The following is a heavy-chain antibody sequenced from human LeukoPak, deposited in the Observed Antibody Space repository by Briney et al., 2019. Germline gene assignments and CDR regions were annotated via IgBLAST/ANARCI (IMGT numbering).Heavy chain of an antibody. J-gene: IGHJ4*02. CDR3: AKDPPHLVRIAYYFDY. CDR2: ISGSGGST. V-gene: IGHV3-23*01. D-gene: IGHD6-6*01. Sequence: GGSLRLSCAASGFTFSSYAMSWVRQAPGKGLEWVSAISGSGGSTYYADSVKGRFTISRDNSKNTLYLQMNSLRAEDTAVYYCAKDPPHLVRIAYYFDYWGQGTLVTVSS. CDR1: GFTFSSYA.